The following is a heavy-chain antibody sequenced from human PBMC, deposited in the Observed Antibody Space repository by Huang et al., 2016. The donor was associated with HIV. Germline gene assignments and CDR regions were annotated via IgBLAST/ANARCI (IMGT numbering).Heavy chain of an antibody. J-gene: IGHJ4*02. CDR3: ARAGTTVVIFDS. CDR2: INPDGSEK. CDR1: GLTFSRYW. Sequence: EVQLVESGGGLVHPGGSLRRSCAASGLTFSRYWMSWVRQVPGKGLEWVANINPDGSEKFYVDSVTGRFTISRDNAKNSLYLQMNSLRAEDTASYYCARAGTTVVIFDSWGQGTLVTVSS. V-gene: IGHV3-7*01. D-gene: IGHD4-17*01.